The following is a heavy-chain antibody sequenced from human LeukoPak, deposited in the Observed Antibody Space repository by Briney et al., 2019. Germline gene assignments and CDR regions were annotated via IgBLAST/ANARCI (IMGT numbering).Heavy chain of an antibody. J-gene: IGHJ4*02. D-gene: IGHD2-2*01. CDR2: INHSGST. CDR1: GGSFSGYY. CDR3: ARGDTSWDY. Sequence: PSETLSLTRAVYGGSFSGYYWSWIRQPPGKGLEWIGEINHSGSTNYNPSLKSRVTISVDTSKNQFSLKLSSVTAADTAVYYCARGDTSWDYWGQGTLVTVSS. V-gene: IGHV4-34*01.